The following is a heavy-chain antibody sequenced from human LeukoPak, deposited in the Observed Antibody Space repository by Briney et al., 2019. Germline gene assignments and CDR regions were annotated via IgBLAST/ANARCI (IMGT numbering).Heavy chain of an antibody. Sequence: SETLSLTCTVSGYSISSGYYWGWIRQPPGKGLEWIGYIYYSGSTNYNPSLKSRVTISVDTSKNQFSLKLSSVTAADTAVYYCARLLGYDILTGYLYYFDYWGQGTLVTVSS. D-gene: IGHD3-9*01. V-gene: IGHV4-38-2*02. CDR1: GYSISSGYY. CDR2: IYYSGST. J-gene: IGHJ4*02. CDR3: ARLLGYDILTGYLYYFDY.